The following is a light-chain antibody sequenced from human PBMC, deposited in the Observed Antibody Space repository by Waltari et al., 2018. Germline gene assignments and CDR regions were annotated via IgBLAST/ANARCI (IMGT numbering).Light chain of an antibody. V-gene: IGKV3D-20*02. CDR2: HAS. J-gene: IGKJ1*01. CDR3: QQYVNLPAT. CDR1: ESISKY. Sequence: EIVLTQSPATLSFSPGASATLSCRASESISKYLAWYQQKPGQAPRLLIYHASSRASGIPDRFSGSGFGTDFSLTINRLEPEDFAVYYCQQYVNLPATFGQGTKLEIK.